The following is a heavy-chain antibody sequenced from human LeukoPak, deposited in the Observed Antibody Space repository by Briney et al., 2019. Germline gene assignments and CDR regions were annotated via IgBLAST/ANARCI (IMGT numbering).Heavy chain of an antibody. V-gene: IGHV3-30-3*01. CDR1: GFTFSSYA. CDR2: ISYDGSNK. CDR3: APGVGPNY. Sequence: GGSLRLSCAASGFTFSSYAMHWVRQAPGKGLEWVAVISYDGSNKYYADSVKGRFTISRDNSKNTLYLQMNSLRAEDTAVYYCAPGVGPNYWGQGTLVTVSS. J-gene: IGHJ4*02. D-gene: IGHD1-26*01.